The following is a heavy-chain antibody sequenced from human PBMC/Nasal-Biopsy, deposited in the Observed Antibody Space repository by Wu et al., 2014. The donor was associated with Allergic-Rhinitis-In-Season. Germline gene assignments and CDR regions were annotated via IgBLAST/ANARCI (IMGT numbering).Heavy chain of an antibody. CDR2: INHSGSP. CDR3: ARHRRYSSSLNWFDP. D-gene: IGHD6-13*01. CDR1: GGSFSGYY. J-gene: IGHJ5*02. Sequence: TLSLTCAVSGGSFSGYYYSWIRQSPGKGLEWIGEINHSGSPTYNPSLMSRVTLSVDTSENQFSLKVNSVTAADTAVYHCARHRRYSSSLNWFDPWGQGTLVTVSS. V-gene: IGHV4-34*01.